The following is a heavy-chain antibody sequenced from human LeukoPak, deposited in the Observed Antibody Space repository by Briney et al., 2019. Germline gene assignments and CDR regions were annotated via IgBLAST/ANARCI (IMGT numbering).Heavy chain of an antibody. Sequence: PGRSLRLSCAASGFTFSSYGMHWVRQAPGKGLEWVAVISYDGSNKYYADSVKGRFTISRDNSKNTLYLQMNTLRAEDTAVYYCAKADYSSWSHVYYYYMDVWGKGTTLTVSS. CDR3: AKADYSSWSHVYYYYMDV. CDR1: GFTFSSYG. CDR2: ISYDGSNK. D-gene: IGHD6-13*01. V-gene: IGHV3-30*18. J-gene: IGHJ6*03.